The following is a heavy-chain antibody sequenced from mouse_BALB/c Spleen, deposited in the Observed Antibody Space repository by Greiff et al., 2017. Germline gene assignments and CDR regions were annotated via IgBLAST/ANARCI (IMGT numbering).Heavy chain of an antibody. D-gene: IGHD1-2*01. CDR2: INPYNGAT. Sequence: VQLQQSGPELVKPGASVKISCKASGYSFTGYYMHWVKQSHVKSLEWIGRINPYNGATSYNQNFKDKASLTVDKSSSTAYMELHSLTSEDSAVYYCARSSITTAYFDYWGQGTTLTVSS. V-gene: IGHV1-31*01. J-gene: IGHJ2*01. CDR1: GYSFTGYY. CDR3: ARSSITTAYFDY.